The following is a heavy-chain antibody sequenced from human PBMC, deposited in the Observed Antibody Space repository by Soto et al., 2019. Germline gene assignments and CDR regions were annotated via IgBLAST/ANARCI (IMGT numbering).Heavy chain of an antibody. CDR1: GFTFSSYA. Sequence: QVQLVESGGGVVQPGRSLRLSCAASGFTFSSYAMHWVRQAPGKGLEWVAVISYDGSNKYYADSVKGRFTISRDNSKNTLYLQMNRLRAEDTAVYYCARDKGRIAVAGLVDYWGQGTLVTVSS. V-gene: IGHV3-30-3*01. J-gene: IGHJ4*02. CDR3: ARDKGRIAVAGLVDY. D-gene: IGHD6-19*01. CDR2: ISYDGSNK.